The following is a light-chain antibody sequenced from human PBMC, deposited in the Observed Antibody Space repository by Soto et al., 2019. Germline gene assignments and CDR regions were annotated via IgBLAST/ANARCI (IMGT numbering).Light chain of an antibody. CDR2: LTS. CDR1: QSLLYRNGNNY. CDR3: LQALQTPPT. J-gene: IGKJ5*01. Sequence: DIVMTQSPLSLPVTPGEPASISCRSSQSLLYRNGNNYLNWYLQKPGQSPQLLIYLTSYRASGVPDRFSGSGSGTDFTLKNSRVEAEDVGVYYCLQALQTPPTFGQGTRLEIK. V-gene: IGKV2-28*01.